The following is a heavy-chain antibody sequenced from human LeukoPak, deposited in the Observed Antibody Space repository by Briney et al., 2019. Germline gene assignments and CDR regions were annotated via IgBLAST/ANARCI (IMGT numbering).Heavy chain of an antibody. CDR1: GFTFSSYS. CDR3: ARDVALGQLVSKDRTYYYYGMDV. CDR2: IGSSSSYI. D-gene: IGHD6-6*01. J-gene: IGHJ6*02. Sequence: GGSLRLSCAASGFTFSSYSMNWVRQAPGKGLEWVSSIGSSSSYIYYADSVKGRFTISRDNAKNSLYLQMNSLRAEDTAVYYCARDVALGQLVSKDRTYYYYGMDVWGQGTTVTVSS. V-gene: IGHV3-21*01.